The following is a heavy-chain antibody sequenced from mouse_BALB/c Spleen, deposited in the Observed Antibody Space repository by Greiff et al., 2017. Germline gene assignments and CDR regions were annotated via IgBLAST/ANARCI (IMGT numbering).Heavy chain of an antibody. CDR2: ILPGSGST. J-gene: IGHJ4*01. Sequence: LQESGAELMKPGASVKISCKATGYTFSSYWIEWVKQRPGHGLEWIGEILPGSGSTNYNEKFKGKATFTADTSSNTAYMQLSSLTSEDSAVYYCARRGTYGNYYAMDYWGQGTSVTVSS. CDR1: GYTFSSYW. CDR3: ARRGTYGNYYAMDY. V-gene: IGHV1-9*01. D-gene: IGHD2-1*01.